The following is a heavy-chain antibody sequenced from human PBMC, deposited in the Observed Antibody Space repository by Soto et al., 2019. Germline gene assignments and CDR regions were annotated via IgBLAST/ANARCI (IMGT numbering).Heavy chain of an antibody. CDR3: ARSLLLLFGDWYFDL. D-gene: IGHD3-10*02. CDR1: GFAFGTYN. V-gene: IGHV3-48*01. Sequence: EVQLVESGGGLIQPGGSLRLSCAASGFAFGTYNMNWVRQAPGKGLEWLSYIGGSGSPAYYADSVKGRFTVSRDNAKNSVYLQMDSLRVEDTAVYYCARSLLLLFGDWYFDLWGRGTVVTVSS. CDR2: IGGSGSPA. J-gene: IGHJ2*01.